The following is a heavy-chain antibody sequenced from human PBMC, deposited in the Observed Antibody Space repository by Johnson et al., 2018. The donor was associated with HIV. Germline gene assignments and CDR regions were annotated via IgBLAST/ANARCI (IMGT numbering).Heavy chain of an antibody. J-gene: IGHJ3*02. CDR1: GFTFSDYY. CDR3: ARDLRWSSSWESDAFDI. CDR2: ISSSGSTI. D-gene: IGHD6-13*01. V-gene: IGHV3-11*04. Sequence: QVLLVESGGGLVKPGGSLRLSCAASGFTFSDYYMSWIRQAPGKGLEWVSYISSSGSTIYYADSVKGRFTISRDNAKNSLYLQMNSLRAEDTAVYYCARDLRWSSSWESDAFDIWGQGTMVTVSS.